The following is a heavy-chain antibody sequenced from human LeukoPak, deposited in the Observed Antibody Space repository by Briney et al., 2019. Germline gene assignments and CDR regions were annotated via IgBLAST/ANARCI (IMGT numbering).Heavy chain of an antibody. CDR1: GYTFTTYG. Sequence: ASVKVSFKASGYTFTTYGISWVRQAPGQGLEWMGWISGYNGDTNYAQKFRGRVTMTTDTSTDTAYLELRSLRSDDTAVYYCARGYFLIGDQWLVRQSDNWGQGTLVTVSS. D-gene: IGHD6-19*01. CDR2: ISGYNGDT. V-gene: IGHV1-18*01. CDR3: ARGYFLIGDQWLVRQSDN. J-gene: IGHJ4*02.